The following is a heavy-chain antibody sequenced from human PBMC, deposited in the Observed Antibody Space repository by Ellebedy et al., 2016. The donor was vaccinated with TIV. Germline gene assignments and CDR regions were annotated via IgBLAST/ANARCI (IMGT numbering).Heavy chain of an antibody. Sequence: ASVKVSCXASGYTFTSYYMHWVRQAPGQGLEWMGIINPSGGRTSYAQKFQGRVTMTRDTSTSTVYMELSSLRSEDTAVYYCAKGPTTRYYYMDVWGKGTTVTVSS. D-gene: IGHD1-26*01. CDR1: GYTFTSYY. V-gene: IGHV1-46*01. CDR2: INPSGGRT. J-gene: IGHJ6*03. CDR3: AKGPTTRYYYMDV.